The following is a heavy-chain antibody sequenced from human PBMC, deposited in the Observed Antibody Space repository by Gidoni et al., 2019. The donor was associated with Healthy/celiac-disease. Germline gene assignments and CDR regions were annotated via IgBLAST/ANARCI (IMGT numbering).Heavy chain of an antibody. CDR3: ARDITMIVVGTPLYYYYGMDV. Sequence: QVQLVQSGAEVKKPGASVKVSCKASGYTFPSSGIRWVRQDPGQGLEWMGWISAYNGNTNYAQKLQGRVTITTDTSTSTAYMELRSLRSDDTAVYYCARDITMIVVGTPLYYYYGMDVWGQGTTVTVSS. J-gene: IGHJ6*02. V-gene: IGHV1-18*01. CDR1: GYTFPSSG. CDR2: ISAYNGNT. D-gene: IGHD3-22*01.